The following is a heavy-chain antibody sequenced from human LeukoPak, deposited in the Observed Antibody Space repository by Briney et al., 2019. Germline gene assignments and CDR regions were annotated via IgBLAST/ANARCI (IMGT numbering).Heavy chain of an antibody. V-gene: IGHV4-39*01. CDR1: GGSISSSSFY. CDR3: ASDLYGGKSTTFDY. Sequence: PSETLSLTCTVSGGSISSSSFYWGWIRQPPGKGLEWIGSIYYSGNTYYNPSLKSRFTISIDTSKNQFSLKLSSVTAADTAVYYCASDLYGGKSTTFDYWGQGTLVTVSS. CDR2: IYYSGNT. D-gene: IGHD4-23*01. J-gene: IGHJ4*02.